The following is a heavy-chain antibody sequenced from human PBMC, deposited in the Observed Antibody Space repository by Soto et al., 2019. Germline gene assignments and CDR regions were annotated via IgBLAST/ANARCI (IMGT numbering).Heavy chain of an antibody. CDR1: GFTFSSYA. CDR3: ARVRDSSGYYAFDI. D-gene: IGHD3-22*01. J-gene: IGHJ3*02. Sequence: QVQLVESGGGVVQPGRSLRLSCAASGFTFSSYAIHWVRQAPGKGLEWVAVISYDGSNKYYADSVKGRFTISRDNSKNTRYLRMNSLRAEDTAVYYCARVRDSSGYYAFDIWGQGTMVTVSS. V-gene: IGHV3-30-3*01. CDR2: ISYDGSNK.